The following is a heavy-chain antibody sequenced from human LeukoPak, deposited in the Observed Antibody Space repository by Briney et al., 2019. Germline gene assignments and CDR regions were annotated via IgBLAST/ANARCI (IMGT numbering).Heavy chain of an antibody. J-gene: IGHJ6*03. CDR2: IYYSGST. V-gene: IGHV4-39*07. CDR1: GGSISSSSYY. Sequence: SETLSLTCTVSGGSISSSSYYWGWIRQPPGKGLEWIGSIYYSGSTYYNPSLKSRVTISVDTSKNQFSLKLSSVTAADTAVYYCARDNWNYSVYYYYYMDVWGKGTTVTVSS. D-gene: IGHD1-7*01. CDR3: ARDNWNYSVYYYYYMDV.